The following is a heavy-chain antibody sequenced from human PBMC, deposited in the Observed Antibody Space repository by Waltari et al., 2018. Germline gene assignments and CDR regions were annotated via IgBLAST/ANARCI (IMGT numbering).Heavy chain of an antibody. D-gene: IGHD2-2*01. CDR1: GGFISSRGFY. Sequence: QLQLQESGPGLVKPSETLSLTCNVSGGFISSRGFYWGWTRQPPGKGLDWIGSLSYSGSTYYNPSLKSRVTISVDTSKNQFSLKLSSVTAAETAVYYCARQSCSSTTCYDYYYSYMDVWGKGTTVTVSS. CDR2: LSYSGST. J-gene: IGHJ6*03. V-gene: IGHV4-39*01. CDR3: ARQSCSSTTCYDYYYSYMDV.